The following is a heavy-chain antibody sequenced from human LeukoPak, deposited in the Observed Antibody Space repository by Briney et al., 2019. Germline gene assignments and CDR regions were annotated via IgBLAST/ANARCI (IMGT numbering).Heavy chain of an antibody. CDR3: ARSSSAGSGYYLGY. V-gene: IGHV1-8*01. J-gene: IGHJ4*02. CDR2: MNPNSGNT. Sequence: ASVKVSCKASGYTFTSYDINRVRQATGQGLEWMGWMNPNSGNTGYAQKFQGRVTMTRNTSISTAYMELSSLRSEDTAVYYCARSSSAGSGYYLGYWGQGTLVTVSS. D-gene: IGHD3-22*01. CDR1: GYTFTSYD.